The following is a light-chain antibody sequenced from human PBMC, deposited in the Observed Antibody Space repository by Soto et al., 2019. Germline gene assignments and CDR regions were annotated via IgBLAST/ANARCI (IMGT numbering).Light chain of an antibody. Sequence: DIVMTQSPDSLAVSLGERATINCKSSQSVLSSSNSKNYLAWYQQKPGQHPKLLLYWAFTRESGVPDRFSGGGSGTDFTLTISSLQAEDVAVYYCQQYYSHPPLTFGGGTRVEIK. V-gene: IGKV4-1*01. CDR1: QSVLSSSNSKNY. J-gene: IGKJ4*01. CDR3: QQYYSHPPLT. CDR2: WAF.